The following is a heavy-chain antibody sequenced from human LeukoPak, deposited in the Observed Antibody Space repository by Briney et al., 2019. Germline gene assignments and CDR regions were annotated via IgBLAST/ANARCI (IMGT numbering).Heavy chain of an antibody. Sequence: SVKVSCKASGGTFSSYAISWVRQAPEQGLEWMGGIIPIFGTANYAQKFQGRVTITADESTSTAYMELSSLNSEDTAVYYCERAIYCSGRSCQWEFDYWGQGTLVTVSS. J-gene: IGHJ4*02. V-gene: IGHV1-69*13. D-gene: IGHD2-15*01. CDR2: IIPIFGTA. CDR1: GGTFSSYA. CDR3: ERAIYCSGRSCQWEFDY.